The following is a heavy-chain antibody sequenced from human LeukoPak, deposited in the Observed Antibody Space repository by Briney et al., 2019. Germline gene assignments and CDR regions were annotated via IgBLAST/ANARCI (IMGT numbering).Heavy chain of an antibody. CDR2: INHSGST. D-gene: IGHD5-24*01. CDR1: GGSFSGYY. J-gene: IGHJ4*02. CDR3: ARRTRWLQSLDY. Sequence: TPSETLSLTCAVYGGSFSGYYWSWIRQPPGKGLEWIGEINHSGSTNYNPSLKSRVTISVDTSKNQFSLKLSSVTAADTAVYYCARRTRWLQSLDYWGQGTLVTVSS. V-gene: IGHV4-34*01.